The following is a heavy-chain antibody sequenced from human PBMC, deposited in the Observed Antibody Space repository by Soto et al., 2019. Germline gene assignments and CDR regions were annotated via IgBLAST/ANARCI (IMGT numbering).Heavy chain of an antibody. V-gene: IGHV3-53*01. CDR1: GFTVSGKKY. CDR2: LYDVDGT. Sequence: DVQLVESGGGLIQPGGSLRLSCAASGFTVSGKKYLAWVRQAPGKGLAWVSALYDVDGTYYADSVKGRFTTSADSSKTIVYLQMNGLRPDDTAVYYCASWHLREHAYDIWGQGTAVTVSS. D-gene: IGHD4-17*01. J-gene: IGHJ3*02. CDR3: ASWHLREHAYDI.